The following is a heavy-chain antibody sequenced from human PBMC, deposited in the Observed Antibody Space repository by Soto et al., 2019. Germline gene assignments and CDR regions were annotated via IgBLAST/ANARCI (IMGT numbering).Heavy chain of an antibody. J-gene: IGHJ4*02. D-gene: IGHD5-18*01. CDR1: GGSISSGGFF. CDR2: IYYTGNT. Sequence: QVQLQESGPGLVKPSQTLSLTCTVSGGSISSGGFFWSWIRQHPGKSLEWIGYIYYTGNTYYNPSLKSRVNISLDASTNQFSLKLSSVTAADTAIYYCARSILSYDDYWGQGTLVTVSS. V-gene: IGHV4-31*03. CDR3: ARSILSYDDY.